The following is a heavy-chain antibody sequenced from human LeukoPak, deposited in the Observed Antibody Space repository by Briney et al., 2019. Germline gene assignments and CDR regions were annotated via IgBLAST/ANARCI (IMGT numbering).Heavy chain of an antibody. CDR2: IKSKTDGGTT. CDR3: AHSDWYGHYYYGVDV. D-gene: IGHD6-19*01. V-gene: IGHV3-15*01. J-gene: IGHJ6*02. CDR1: GFTFSSYA. Sequence: PGGSLRLSCAASGFTFSSYAMTWVRQAPGKGLEWVGRIKSKTDGGTTGYAAPVKARFTISRDDSKNTLYLQMNSLKTEDTAVYYCAHSDWYGHYYYGVDVWGQGTTVTVSS.